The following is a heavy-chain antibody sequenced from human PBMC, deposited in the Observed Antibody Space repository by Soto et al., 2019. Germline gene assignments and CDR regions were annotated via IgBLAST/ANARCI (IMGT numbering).Heavy chain of an antibody. V-gene: IGHV4-59*01. Sequence: QVQLQESGPGLVKPSENLSLTCTVSGGSISSYYWSWIRQPPGKGLEWIGYIYYSGSTNYNPSLKSRVTISVDTSKNQFSLKLSSVTAADTAVYYCATLMNPYYYYMDVWGKGTTVTVSS. D-gene: IGHD3-16*01. CDR2: IYYSGST. CDR3: ATLMNPYYYYMDV. J-gene: IGHJ6*03. CDR1: GGSISSYY.